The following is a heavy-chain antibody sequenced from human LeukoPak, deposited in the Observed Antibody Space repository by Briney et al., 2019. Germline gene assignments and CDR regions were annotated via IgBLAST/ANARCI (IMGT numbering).Heavy chain of an antibody. J-gene: IGHJ6*03. V-gene: IGHV5-51*01. Sequence: GESLKISCKGSGYSFTSYWSGWLRQMPGKGLEWMGIIYPGYSGTRYSPSFQGQVTISADKSISTAYLQWSSLKASDTAMYYCARHGFGEAHSSGWYRPVYYYYYYMDVWGKGTTVTVSS. D-gene: IGHD6-19*01. CDR3: ARHGFGEAHSSGWYRPVYYYYYYMDV. CDR1: GYSFTSYW. CDR2: IYPGYSGT.